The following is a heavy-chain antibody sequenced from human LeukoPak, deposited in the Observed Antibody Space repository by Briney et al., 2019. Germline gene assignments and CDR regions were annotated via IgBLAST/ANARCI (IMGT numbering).Heavy chain of an antibody. CDR2: IRSKVNRYAT. J-gene: IGHJ4*02. V-gene: IGHV3-73*01. CDR3: TRTYSGSSDY. Sequence: GGSLRLSCAASGFAFSGSAMHWVRQASGKGLEWVGRIRSKVNRYATTYAASVKGRFTISRDDSKNTAYLQMNSPKTEDTAVYFCTRTYSGSSDYWGQGTPVTVSS. D-gene: IGHD1-26*01. CDR1: GFAFSGSA.